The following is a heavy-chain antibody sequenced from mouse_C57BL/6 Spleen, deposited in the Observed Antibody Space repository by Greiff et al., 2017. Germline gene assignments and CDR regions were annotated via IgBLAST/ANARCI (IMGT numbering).Heavy chain of an antibody. J-gene: IGHJ1*03. Sequence: VQLQQSGPELVKPGASVKIPCKASGYTFTDYNMDWVKQSHGKSLEWIGDINPNNGGTIYNQKFKGKATLTVDKSSSTAYMELRSLPSEDTAVYYCARRGYDEVWYFDVWGTGTTVTVSS. CDR2: INPNNGGT. D-gene: IGHD2-2*01. V-gene: IGHV1-18*01. CDR3: ARRGYDEVWYFDV. CDR1: GYTFTDYN.